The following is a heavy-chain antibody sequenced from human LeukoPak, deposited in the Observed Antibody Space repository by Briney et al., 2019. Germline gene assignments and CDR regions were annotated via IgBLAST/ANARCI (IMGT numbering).Heavy chain of an antibody. V-gene: IGHV3-23*01. J-gene: IGHJ4*02. Sequence: GGSLRLSCAASGFIFSNYAMNWVRQAPGKGLEWVSTISNSGDTIYTDSVKGRFTISRDNSKNTLYLQMTSLRAEDTAVYYCARSLKWNLVGFDYWGQGTLVTVPS. CDR1: GFIFSNYA. CDR2: ISNSGDT. D-gene: IGHD1-1*01. CDR3: ARSLKWNLVGFDY.